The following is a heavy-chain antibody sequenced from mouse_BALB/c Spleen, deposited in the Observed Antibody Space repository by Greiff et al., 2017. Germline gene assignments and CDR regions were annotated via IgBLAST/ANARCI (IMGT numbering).Heavy chain of an antibody. CDR1: GFTFSSYY. J-gene: IGHJ4*01. D-gene: IGHD1-1*01. Sequence: EVMLVESGGGLVKLGGSLKLSCAASGFTFSSYYMSWVRQTPEKRLELVAAINSNGGSTYYPDTVKGRFTISRDNAKNTLYLQMSSLKSEDTALYYCARRDYYDYAMDYWGQGTSVTVSS. CDR3: ARRDYYDYAMDY. CDR2: INSNGGST. V-gene: IGHV5-6-2*01.